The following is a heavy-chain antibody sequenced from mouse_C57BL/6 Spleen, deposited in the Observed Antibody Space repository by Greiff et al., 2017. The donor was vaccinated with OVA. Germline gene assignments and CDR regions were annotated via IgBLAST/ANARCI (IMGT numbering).Heavy chain of an antibody. Sequence: VKLQQPGAELVRPGSSVKLSCKASGYTFTSYWMDWVKQRPGQGLEWIGNIYPSDSETHYNQKFKDKATLTVDKSSSTAYMQLSSLTSEDSAVYYCARGGDYYAMDYWGQGTSVTVSS. CDR2: IYPSDSET. CDR3: ARGGDYYAMDY. J-gene: IGHJ4*01. V-gene: IGHV1-61*01. CDR1: GYTFTSYW.